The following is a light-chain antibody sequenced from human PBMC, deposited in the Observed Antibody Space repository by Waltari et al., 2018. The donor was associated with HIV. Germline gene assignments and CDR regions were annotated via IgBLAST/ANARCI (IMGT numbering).Light chain of an antibody. CDR1: NIGSKS. Sequence: SYVLTQSPSVPVAPGKTARITCGGNNIGSKSVHWYQQKPGQAPVLVLCYDSDRPSGILVRFAGSNSGDTAALTSGRGEAGDVTVYYCEVWDGSSGVLFGGGTRLTVI. CDR3: EVWDGSSGVL. V-gene: IGLV3-21*04. J-gene: IGLJ2*01. CDR2: YDS.